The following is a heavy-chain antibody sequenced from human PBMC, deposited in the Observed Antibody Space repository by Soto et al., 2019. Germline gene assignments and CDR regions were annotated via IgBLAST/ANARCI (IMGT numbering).Heavy chain of an antibody. V-gene: IGHV3-11*01. CDR1: GFTFSDYY. D-gene: IGHD2-15*01. Sequence: GGSLRLSCAASGFTFSDYYMSWIRQAPGKGLEWVSYISSSGSAIYYADSVKGRFTISRDNAKNSLYLQMNSLRAEDTAVYYCARDKRGCSGGSCYYYYGMDVWGQGTTVTVSS. CDR3: ARDKRGCSGGSCYYYYGMDV. CDR2: ISSSGSAI. J-gene: IGHJ6*02.